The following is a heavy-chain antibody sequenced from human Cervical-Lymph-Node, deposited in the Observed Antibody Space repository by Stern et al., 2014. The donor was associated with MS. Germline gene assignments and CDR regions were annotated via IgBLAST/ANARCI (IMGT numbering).Heavy chain of an antibody. V-gene: IGHV5-51*01. CDR1: GYSFTIYY. CDR3: ARHVQGFDY. CDR2: IYPYASDT. J-gene: IGHJ4*02. Sequence: QLVQSGAEVKKPGASLKISCKLSGYSFTIYYIAWVRQMPGKGLEWMGFIYPYASDTAYSPPFRGQVPISADKSNTTAYLQWSSLRASDTAMYYCARHVQGFDYWGQGTLVTVSS.